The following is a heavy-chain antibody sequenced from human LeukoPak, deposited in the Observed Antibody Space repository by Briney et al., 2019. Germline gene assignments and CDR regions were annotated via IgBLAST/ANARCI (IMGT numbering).Heavy chain of an antibody. CDR1: GFTFSSYA. V-gene: IGHV3-23*01. CDR2: ISGSGGST. D-gene: IGHD2-15*01. J-gene: IGHJ5*02. CDR3: AKRHCSGGSCYTWSVRWFDP. Sequence: PGGSLRLSCAASGFTFSSYAMSWVRQAPGKGLEWVSAISGSGGSTYYADSVKGRFTISRDNSKNTLYLQMNSLRAEDTAVYYCAKRHCSGGSCYTWSVRWFDPWGQGTLVTVSS.